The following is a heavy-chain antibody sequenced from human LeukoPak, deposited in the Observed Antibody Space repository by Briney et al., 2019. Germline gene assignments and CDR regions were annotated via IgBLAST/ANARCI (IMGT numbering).Heavy chain of an antibody. D-gene: IGHD2-2*01. CDR3: ARGRRSTDIVVVPAAAATFDP. Sequence: SETLSLTCTVSGGSINNHYWSWIRQSPGTGLEWIGYVHSSGSTNYNPSLKSRVTISVDTSKNQFSLKLSSVTAADTAVYYCARGRRSTDIVVVPAAAATFDPWGQGTLVTVSS. CDR2: VHSSGST. CDR1: GGSINNHY. V-gene: IGHV4-59*11. J-gene: IGHJ5*02.